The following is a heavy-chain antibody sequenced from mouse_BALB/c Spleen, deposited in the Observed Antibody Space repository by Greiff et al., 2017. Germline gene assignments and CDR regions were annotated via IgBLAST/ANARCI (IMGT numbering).Heavy chain of an antibody. CDR3: ARNYYGSSLYAMDY. V-gene: IGHV1S56*01. D-gene: IGHD1-1*01. Sequence: VKLMESGPELVKPGASVRISCKASGYTFTSYYIHWVKQRPGQGLEWIGWIYPGNVNTKYNEKFKGKATLTADKSSSTAYMQLSSLTSEDSAVYFCARNYYGSSLYAMDYWGQGTSVTVSS. J-gene: IGHJ4*01. CDR2: IYPGNVNT. CDR1: GYTFTSYY.